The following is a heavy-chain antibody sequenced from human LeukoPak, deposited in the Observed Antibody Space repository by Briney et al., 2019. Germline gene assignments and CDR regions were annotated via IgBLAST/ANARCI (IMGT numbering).Heavy chain of an antibody. D-gene: IGHD2-15*01. V-gene: IGHV4-34*01. CDR1: GGSFSGYY. J-gene: IGHJ2*01. Sequence: KPSETLSLTCAVYGGSFSGYYWSWIRQPPGKGLEWIGEINHSGSTNYNPSLKSRVTISVDTSKNQFSLKLSSVTAADTAVYYCARRRVVVVAATAPSLKRYWYFDLWGRGTLVTVSS. CDR2: INHSGST. CDR3: ARRRVVVVAATAPSLKRYWYFDL.